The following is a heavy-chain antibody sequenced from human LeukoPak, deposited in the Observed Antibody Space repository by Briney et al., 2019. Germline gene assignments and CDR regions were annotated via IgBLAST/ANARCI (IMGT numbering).Heavy chain of an antibody. CDR3: ARHGLIAARHAFDI. CDR2: IYYSGST. Sequence: SETLSLTCTVSGGSISSGGYYWSWIRQPPGKGLEWIGYIYYSGSTNCNPSLKSRDTISVDTSKNQFSLKLSSVTAADTAVYYCARHGLIAARHAFDIWGHGTMVTVSS. D-gene: IGHD6-13*01. V-gene: IGHV4-61*08. J-gene: IGHJ3*02. CDR1: GGSISSGGYY.